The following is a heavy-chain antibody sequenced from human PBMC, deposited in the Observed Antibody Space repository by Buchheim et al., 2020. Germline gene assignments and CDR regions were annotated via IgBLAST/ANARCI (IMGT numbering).Heavy chain of an antibody. J-gene: IGHJ4*02. CDR3: TRVSSSSPFDY. V-gene: IGHV3-73*01. Sequence: EVQLVESGGGLVQPGGSLRLSCAASGFTFSSYEMNWVRQAPGKGLEWVGRIRSKANSYATAYAASVKGRFTISRDDSKNTAYLQMNSLKTEDTAVYYCTRVSSSSPFDYWGQGTL. CDR2: IRSKANSYAT. D-gene: IGHD6-6*01. CDR1: GFTFSSYE.